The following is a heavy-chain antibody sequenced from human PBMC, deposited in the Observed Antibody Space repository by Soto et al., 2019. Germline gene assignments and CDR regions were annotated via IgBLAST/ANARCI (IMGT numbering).Heavy chain of an antibody. Sequence: SETLSLTCTVSDGSISTSGYSWGWIRQPPGKRLEWIGTIYYSGSTYYNPSLKSRVSISIDTSKNQFSPKLSSVTAADTAVYYCATSSVPFAFWGQGALVTVSS. J-gene: IGHJ4*02. V-gene: IGHV4-39*01. CDR3: ATSSVPFAF. CDR1: DGSISTSGYS. CDR2: IYYSGST. D-gene: IGHD3-16*01.